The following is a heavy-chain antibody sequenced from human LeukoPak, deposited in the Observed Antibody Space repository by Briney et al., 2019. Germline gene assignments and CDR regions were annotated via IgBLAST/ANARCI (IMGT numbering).Heavy chain of an antibody. D-gene: IGHD1-1*01. CDR2: IYYSGNT. CDR3: AKEGLSSMNWDS. V-gene: IGHV4-39*07. CDR1: GGSISSSSYY. Sequence: SETLSLTCIVSGGSISSSSYYWIRQPPGKELEWIGTIYYSGNTYYNPSLKSRVTISVDTSKNQFSLKLSSVTAADTAVYYCAKEGLSSMNWDSWGQGALVTVSS. J-gene: IGHJ4*02.